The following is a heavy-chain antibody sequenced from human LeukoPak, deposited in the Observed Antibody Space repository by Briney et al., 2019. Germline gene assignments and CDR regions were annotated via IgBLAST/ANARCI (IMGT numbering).Heavy chain of an antibody. J-gene: IGHJ4*02. D-gene: IGHD6-13*01. CDR3: ARAHVVLPYSSSWYVAVGDY. V-gene: IGHV3-30-3*01. Sequence: GGSLRLSCAASGFTFSSYAMHWVRQAPGKGLEWVAVISYDGSNKYYADSVKGRFTISRDNSKNTLYLQMNSLRAEDTAVYYCARAHVVLPYSSSWYVAVGDYWGQGTLVTVSS. CDR1: GFTFSSYA. CDR2: ISYDGSNK.